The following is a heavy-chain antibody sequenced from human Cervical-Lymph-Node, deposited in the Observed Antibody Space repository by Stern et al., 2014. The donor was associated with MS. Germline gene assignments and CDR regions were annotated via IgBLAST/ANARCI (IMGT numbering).Heavy chain of an antibody. Sequence: MQLVESGAEVKKPGSSMKVSCKASTDTFSNIDISWVRQAPGQGLEWLGGIIPVFGTANYARKVQDRLRITADVSTSTVTMELSSLRSEDTAVYYCVRDQAGVAVYWGQGSLVTVSS. CDR1: TDTFSNID. D-gene: IGHD6-19*01. J-gene: IGHJ4*02. V-gene: IGHV1-69*01. CDR3: VRDQAGVAVY. CDR2: IIPVFGTA.